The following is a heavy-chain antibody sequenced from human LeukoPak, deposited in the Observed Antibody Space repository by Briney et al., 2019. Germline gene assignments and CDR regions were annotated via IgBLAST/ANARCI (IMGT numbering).Heavy chain of an antibody. V-gene: IGHV1-8*03. CDR3: ARRAVDNSYYYYMDV. D-gene: IGHD6-19*01. CDR1: GYTFTSYD. CDR2: MNPKSGNT. J-gene: IGHJ6*03. Sequence: ASVTVSCKASGYTFTSYDINWVRQVPGQGLEWMGWMNPKSGNTDYAQKFQGRVTITRNTSISTAYMEVSSLRYEDTAVYYCARRAVDNSYYYYMDVWGKGTTVTVSS.